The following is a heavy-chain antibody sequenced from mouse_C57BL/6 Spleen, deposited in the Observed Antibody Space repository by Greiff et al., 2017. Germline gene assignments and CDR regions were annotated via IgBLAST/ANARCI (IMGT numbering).Heavy chain of an antibody. J-gene: IGHJ2*01. CDR1: GYTFTSYW. D-gene: IGHD2-12*01. CDR2: IYPSDSET. Sequence: QVQLQQPGAELVRPGSSVTLSCKASGYTFTSYWMDWVKQRPGQGLEWIGNIYPSDSETHYNQKFKDKATLTVDKSASTAYMQLSSLTSEDSAVYDCARSYSPFDYWGQGTTLTVSS. V-gene: IGHV1-61*01. CDR3: ARSYSPFDY.